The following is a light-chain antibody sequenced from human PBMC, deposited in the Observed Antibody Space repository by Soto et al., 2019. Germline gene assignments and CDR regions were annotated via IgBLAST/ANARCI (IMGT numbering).Light chain of an antibody. J-gene: IGKJ3*01. V-gene: IGKV3-20*01. CDR3: QLFHSSPVT. Sequence: EIVLTQSPGTLSLSPGERATLSCRASQSVSSSYLAWYQQKPGQAPRLLISAASSRATGIPDRFSGSGSGTDFTLTISRLEHEDFAVYYCQLFHSSPVTFGPGTKVDIK. CDR1: QSVSSSY. CDR2: AAS.